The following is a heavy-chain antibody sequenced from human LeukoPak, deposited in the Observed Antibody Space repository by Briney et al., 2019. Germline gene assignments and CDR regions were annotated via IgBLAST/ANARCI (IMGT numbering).Heavy chain of an antibody. CDR3: ARDLEWSRHDAFDI. J-gene: IGHJ3*02. CDR1: GFTFSSYA. D-gene: IGHD3-3*01. V-gene: IGHV3-30-3*01. Sequence: GRSLRLSCAASGFTFSSYAMHWVRQAPGKGLEWGAVISYDGSNKYYADSVKGRFTISRDNSKNTLYLQMNSLRAEDTAVYYCARDLEWSRHDAFDIWGQGTMVTVSS. CDR2: ISYDGSNK.